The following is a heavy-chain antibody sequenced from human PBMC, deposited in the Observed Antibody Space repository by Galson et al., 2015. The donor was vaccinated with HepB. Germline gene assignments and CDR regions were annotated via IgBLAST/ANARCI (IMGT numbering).Heavy chain of an antibody. CDR3: ARARGGGCSGGSCYSYYFDY. CDR2: ISSSSSYI. J-gene: IGHJ4*02. D-gene: IGHD2-15*01. Sequence: SLRLSCAASGFTFSSYSMNWVRQAPGKGLEWVSSISSSSSYIYYADSVKGRFTISRDNAKNSLYLQMNSLRAEDTAVYYCARARGGGCSGGSCYSYYFDYWGQGTLVTVSS. V-gene: IGHV3-21*01. CDR1: GFTFSSYS.